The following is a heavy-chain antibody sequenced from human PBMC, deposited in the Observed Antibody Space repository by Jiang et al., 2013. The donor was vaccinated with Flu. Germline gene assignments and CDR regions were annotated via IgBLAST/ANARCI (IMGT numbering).Heavy chain of an antibody. V-gene: IGHV5-51*01. CDR2: IYPGDSDT. CDR3: ARRVGATLFDY. D-gene: IGHD1-26*01. J-gene: IGHJ4*02. Sequence: PGKGLEWMGIIYPGDSDTRYSPSFQGQVTISADKSISTAYLQWSSLKASDTAMYYCARRVGATLFDYWGQGTLVTVSS.